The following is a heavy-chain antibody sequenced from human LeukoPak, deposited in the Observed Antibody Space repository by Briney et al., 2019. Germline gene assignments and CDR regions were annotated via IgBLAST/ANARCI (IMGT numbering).Heavy chain of an antibody. CDR2: NYSGGST. V-gene: IGHV3-66*02. CDR3: TKDRSYGRSYFDY. J-gene: IGHJ4*02. CDR1: GLTVSNNY. D-gene: IGHD5-18*01. Sequence: GGSLRLSCAVSGLTVSNNYMSWVRQAPGKGLEWVSVNYSGGSTYYADSVKGRFTISRDNSKNTLYLQMNSLRIEGTAVYYCTKDRSYGRSYFDYWGQGTLVTVAS.